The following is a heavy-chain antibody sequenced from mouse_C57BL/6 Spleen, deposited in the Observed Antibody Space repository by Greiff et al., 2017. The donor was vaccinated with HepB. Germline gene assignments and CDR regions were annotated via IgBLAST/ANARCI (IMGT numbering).Heavy chain of an antibody. D-gene: IGHD1-1*01. CDR1: GFSLTSYG. V-gene: IGHV2-5*01. CDR3: AKNLLPQLGYFDV. J-gene: IGHJ1*03. CDR2: IWRGGST. Sequence: QVQLKESGPGLVQPSQSLSITCTVSGFSLTSYGVHWVRQSPGKGLEWLGVIWRGGSTDYNAAFMSRLSITKDNSKSQVFFKMNSLQADDTAIYYCAKNLLPQLGYFDVWGTGTTVTVSS.